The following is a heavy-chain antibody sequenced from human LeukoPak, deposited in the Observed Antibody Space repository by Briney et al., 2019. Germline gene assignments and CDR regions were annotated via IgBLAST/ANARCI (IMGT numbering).Heavy chain of an antibody. V-gene: IGHV4-34*01. CDR1: GGPFSGYH. CDR3: ARVRVITMFDP. Sequence: PSETLSLTCAVYGGPFSGYHWSWIRQPPGKGLEWIGEINHSGSTNYNPSLKSRVTISVDTSKNQFSLKLSSVTAADTAVYYCARVRVITMFDPWGQGTLVTVSS. D-gene: IGHD3-22*01. J-gene: IGHJ5*02. CDR2: INHSGST.